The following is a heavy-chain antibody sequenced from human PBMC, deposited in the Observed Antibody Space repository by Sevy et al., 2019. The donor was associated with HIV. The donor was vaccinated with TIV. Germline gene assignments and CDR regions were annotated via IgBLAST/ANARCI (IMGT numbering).Heavy chain of an antibody. CDR1: GFTFSSYW. CDR3: ARDTAQGYCSGGSCFIDY. V-gene: IGHV3-74*01. J-gene: IGHJ4*02. Sequence: GGSLRLSCAASGFTFSSYWMHWVRQAPGKGLVWVSRINSDGSSTSYADSVKGRFTISRDNAKITLYLQMNSLRAEDTAVYYCARDTAQGYCSGGSCFIDYWGQGTLVTVSS. CDR2: INSDGSST. D-gene: IGHD2-15*01.